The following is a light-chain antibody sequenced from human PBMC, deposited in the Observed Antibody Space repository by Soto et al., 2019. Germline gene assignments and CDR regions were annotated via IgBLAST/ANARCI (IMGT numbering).Light chain of an antibody. V-gene: IGKV1-5*01. Sequence: DIQMTQSPSTLSASVGDRVTISWRASQSINRWLAWYQKKPGKAPKVLVWDASTLQRGVPSRFSGSGFGTEFTLTISSLQPDDFATYYCQQYNGYSSWTFGQGTKVDI. J-gene: IGKJ1*01. CDR1: QSINRW. CDR3: QQYNGYSSWT. CDR2: DAS.